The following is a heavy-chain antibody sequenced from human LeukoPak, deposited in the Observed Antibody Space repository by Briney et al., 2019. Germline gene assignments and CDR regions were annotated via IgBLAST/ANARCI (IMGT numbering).Heavy chain of an antibody. CDR2: ISNGGTDK. CDR1: GFTFSASA. V-gene: IGHV3-30*04. Sequence: PGRSLRLSCAASGFTFSASAMHWVRQAPGKGLECVAVISNGGTDKYYADSVKGRFTISRDNSENTLYLQMSSLRAEHTAVYYCARGTYYYDSSGYYSGGLGYWGQGTLVTVSS. D-gene: IGHD3-22*01. CDR3: ARGTYYYDSSGYYSGGLGY. J-gene: IGHJ4*02.